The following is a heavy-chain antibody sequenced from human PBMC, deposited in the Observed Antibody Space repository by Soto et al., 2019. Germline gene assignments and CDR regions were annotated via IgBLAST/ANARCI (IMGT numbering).Heavy chain of an antibody. CDR1: GYIFTSYA. CDR2: ISTDNGST. J-gene: IGHJ4*02. Sequence: ASLKVSCKASGYIFTSYAITWVRQAPGQGFEWLAWISTDNGSTLYAQKLQGRVTLTTDTSTTTAYMELRSLVSDDTAVYYCALTGGEGYSGSWYYWGQGPRVTVSS. D-gene: IGHD6-13*01. CDR3: ALTGGEGYSGSWYY. V-gene: IGHV1-18*04.